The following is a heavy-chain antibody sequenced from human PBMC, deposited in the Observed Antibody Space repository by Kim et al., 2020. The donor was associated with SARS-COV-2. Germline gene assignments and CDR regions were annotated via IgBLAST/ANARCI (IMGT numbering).Heavy chain of an antibody. J-gene: IGHJ5*02. CDR3: ARGTVDGNWFDP. CDR2: MNPNSGNT. D-gene: IGHD5-12*01. CDR1: GYTFTSYD. Sequence: ASVKVSCKASGYTFTSYDINWVRQATGQGLEWMGWMNPNSGNTGYAQKFQGRVTMTRNTSISTAYMELSSLRSEDTAVYYCARGTVDGNWFDPWGQGTLVTVSS. V-gene: IGHV1-8*01.